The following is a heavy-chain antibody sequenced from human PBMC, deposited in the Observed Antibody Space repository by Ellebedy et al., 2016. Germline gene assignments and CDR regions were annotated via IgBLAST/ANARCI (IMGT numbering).Heavy chain of an antibody. CDR3: YYGHYSGP. CDR2: ISGGGDAT. D-gene: IGHD4-17*01. Sequence: GGSLRLSXVASGLSFGNFFMTWVRQAPGGGLEWVSTISGGGDATVYADSVKGRFTISRDNARNTLYLQMNTLRAEDTAMYYCYYGHYSGPWGQGTLVTVSS. J-gene: IGHJ5*02. V-gene: IGHV3-23*01. CDR1: GLSFGNFF.